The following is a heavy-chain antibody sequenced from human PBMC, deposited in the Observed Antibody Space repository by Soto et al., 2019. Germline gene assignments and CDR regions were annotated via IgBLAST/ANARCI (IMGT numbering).Heavy chain of an antibody. J-gene: IGHJ5*02. V-gene: IGHV1-8*01. Sequence: ASVKVSCKTSGYTFTDYDINWVRQATGQGLEWIGWMNPNSGETGYAQKFQGRVTMTRSTSLSTAYLELSSLRSEDTAVYYCARVAVAARPRWYNWFEPRGEGTLVTVSS. CDR1: GYTFTDYD. CDR3: ARVAVAARPRWYNWFEP. D-gene: IGHD2-15*01. CDR2: MNPNSGET.